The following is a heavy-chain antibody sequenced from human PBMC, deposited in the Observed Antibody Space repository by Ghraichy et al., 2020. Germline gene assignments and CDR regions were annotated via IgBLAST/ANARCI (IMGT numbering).Heavy chain of an antibody. CDR1: GFTFTNYA. D-gene: IGHD3-10*01. Sequence: GGSLRLSCVAPGFTFTNYAVHWVRQAPGKGLEWVAIISYDGNNKIYADPVKGRFTISRDSFKNTFYLEMNSLRAEDTAIYYCARDERYLGSGSFWASNWLDAWGQGILVTVSS. CDR3: ARDERYLGSGSFWASNWLDA. CDR2: ISYDGNNK. J-gene: IGHJ5*02. V-gene: IGHV3-30-3*01.